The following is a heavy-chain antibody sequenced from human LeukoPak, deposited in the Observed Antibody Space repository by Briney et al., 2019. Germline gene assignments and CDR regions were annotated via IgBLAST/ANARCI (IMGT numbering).Heavy chain of an antibody. V-gene: IGHV3-30*02. J-gene: IGHJ4*02. CDR2: IWYDGSNK. CDR3: AKDDLTYYYDSSSYGLFDY. D-gene: IGHD3-22*01. Sequence: GGSLRLSCAASGFTFSSYGMHWVRQAPGKGLEWVAVIWYDGSNKYYADSVKGRFTISRDNSKSTLYLQMHSLRAEDTAVYYCAKDDLTYYYDSSSYGLFDYWGQGTLVTVSS. CDR1: GFTFSSYG.